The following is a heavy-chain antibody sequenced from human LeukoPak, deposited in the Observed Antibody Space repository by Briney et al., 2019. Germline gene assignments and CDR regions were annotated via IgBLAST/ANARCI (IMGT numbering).Heavy chain of an antibody. CDR1: GVSISSGGYY. V-gene: IGHV4-31*03. D-gene: IGHD3-22*01. CDR2: IYYSGST. Sequence: SQTLSLTCTVSGVSISSGGYYWIWLGQHPGMGLEWIGYIYYSGSTYYNPSLKSRVTISVDTSKNQFSLKLSSVTAADTAVYYCARDDSSGYYYWGQGTLVTVSS. CDR3: ARDDSSGYYY. J-gene: IGHJ4*01.